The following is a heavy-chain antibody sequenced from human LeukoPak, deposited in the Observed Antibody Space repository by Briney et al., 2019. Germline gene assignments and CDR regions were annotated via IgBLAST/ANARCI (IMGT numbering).Heavy chain of an antibody. CDR3: ARDLWNFYDDSGYNRDFDS. J-gene: IGHJ5*01. Sequence: TSRISWVRQAPGKGLEWMGWIGTYGGDTYYAQKFQSRITVTTDTSTSTVYMELRKLRSDDTAVYYCARDLWNFYDDSGYNRDFDSWGQGTLVTVSS. CDR1: TSR. V-gene: IGHV1-18*01. D-gene: IGHD3-22*01. CDR2: IGTYGGDT.